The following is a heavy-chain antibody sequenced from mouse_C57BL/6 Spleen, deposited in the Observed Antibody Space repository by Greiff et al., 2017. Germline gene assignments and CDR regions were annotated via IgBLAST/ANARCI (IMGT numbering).Heavy chain of an antibody. CDR2: ISPGSGSP. CDR1: GYTFTSYW. V-gene: IGHV1-55*01. D-gene: IGHD1-1*01. Sequence: QVQLQQPGAELVKPGASVTMSCKASGYTFTSYWITWVKQRPGQGLEWIGDISPGSGSPNYNEKFKSKATLTVDTSSSTAYMQRRSLTSEDSAVCDRARFITTPYWYFDVWGTGTTVTVSS. J-gene: IGHJ1*03. CDR3: ARFITTPYWYFDV.